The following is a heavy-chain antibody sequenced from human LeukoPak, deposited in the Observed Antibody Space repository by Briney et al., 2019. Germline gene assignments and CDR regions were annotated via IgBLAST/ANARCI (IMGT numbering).Heavy chain of an antibody. Sequence: PRGSLKLSCPASGFTFISYSMSGVRQAPGKGLEGMANIKQDGREKYNVASVKGRFPISKDKGKNSLYLQINRLRGGDTAVYFCARAKGIAVAVDYWGQGALVTVCS. J-gene: IGHJ4*02. CDR3: ARAKGIAVAVDY. CDR1: GFTFISYS. V-gene: IGHV3-7*01. D-gene: IGHD6-19*01. CDR2: IKQDGREK.